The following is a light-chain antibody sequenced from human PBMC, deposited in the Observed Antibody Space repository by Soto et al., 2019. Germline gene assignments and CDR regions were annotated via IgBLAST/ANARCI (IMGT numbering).Light chain of an antibody. Sequence: DIQTTQSPSTLSASVGDRVTLTCRASETISTFLNWYQHKPGRAPKLLIYAASRLQSGVPSRFSGSGSGTDFTLTINGLQPEDFASYYCQQSYSLSPITFGQGTRLEIK. J-gene: IGKJ5*01. V-gene: IGKV1-39*01. CDR3: QQSYSLSPIT. CDR1: ETISTF. CDR2: AAS.